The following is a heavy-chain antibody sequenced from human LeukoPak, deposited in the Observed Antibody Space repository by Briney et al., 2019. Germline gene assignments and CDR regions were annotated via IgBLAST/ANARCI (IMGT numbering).Heavy chain of an antibody. Sequence: ASVKVSCKASGYTFNSYGISWVRQAPGQGLEWMGWISAYNGHTNYAQKLQGRVTMTRDTSTSTAYMELRSLRSDDTAVYHCARDEYYYASGISAGIDYWGQGTLVTVSS. CDR2: ISAYNGHT. D-gene: IGHD3-10*01. J-gene: IGHJ4*02. V-gene: IGHV1-18*01. CDR1: GYTFNSYG. CDR3: ARDEYYYASGISAGIDY.